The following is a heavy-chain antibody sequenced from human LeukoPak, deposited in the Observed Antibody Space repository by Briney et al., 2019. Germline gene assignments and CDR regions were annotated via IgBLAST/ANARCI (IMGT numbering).Heavy chain of an antibody. D-gene: IGHD2-15*01. CDR3: ARLVYCSGGSCCPDY. CDR1: GGSISSSGYY. CDR2: IYYSGTT. Sequence: SETLTLTCTVSGGSISSSGYYWGWICQPPGKGREWIAIIYYSGTTYYSPSLRSRVSISVDTSKNQFSLRLSSVIAADTAVYFCARLVYCSGGSCCPDYWGQGTLVTVSS. J-gene: IGHJ4*02. V-gene: IGHV4-39*01.